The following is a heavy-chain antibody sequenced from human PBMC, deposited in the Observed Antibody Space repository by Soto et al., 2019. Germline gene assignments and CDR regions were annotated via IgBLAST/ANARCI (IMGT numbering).Heavy chain of an antibody. V-gene: IGHV4-39*01. CDR3: ARHFDYPHAFDI. D-gene: IGHD4-17*01. CDR2: IFYTGST. J-gene: IGHJ3*02. Sequence: SETLSLTCTVSGGSISVNYYWGWIRQPPDKGLEWIGTIFYTGSTSYNPSLRSRVTISADTSKNQFSLKLSSVTAADTAVCYCARHFDYPHAFDIWGRGTMVTVSS. CDR1: GGSISVNYY.